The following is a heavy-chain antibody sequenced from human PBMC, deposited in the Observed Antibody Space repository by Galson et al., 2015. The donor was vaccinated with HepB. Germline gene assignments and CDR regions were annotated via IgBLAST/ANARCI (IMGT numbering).Heavy chain of an antibody. J-gene: IGHJ5*02. D-gene: IGHD3-3*01. Sequence: SVKVSCKASGYTFTSYYMHWVRQAPGQGLEWMGIINPSGGSTSYAQKFQGRVTMTRDTSTSTVYMELSSLRSEDTAVYYCARVLKDDFPRFDPWGQGTLVTVSS. CDR1: GYTFTSYY. CDR2: INPSGGST. V-gene: IGHV1-46*01. CDR3: ARVLKDDFPRFDP.